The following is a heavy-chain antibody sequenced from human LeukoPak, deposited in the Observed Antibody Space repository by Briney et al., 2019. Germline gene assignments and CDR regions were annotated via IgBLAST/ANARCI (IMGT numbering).Heavy chain of an antibody. V-gene: IGHV4-34*01. D-gene: IGHD2-15*01. J-gene: IGHJ4*02. Sequence: SETLSLTCAVYGGSFSGYYCSWIRQPPGKGLEWIGEINHSGSTNYNPSLKSRVTISVDTSKNQFSLKLSSVTAADTAVYYCASGTDSQDYWSQRTLVTVSS. CDR1: GGSFSGYY. CDR3: ASGTDSQDY. CDR2: INHSGST.